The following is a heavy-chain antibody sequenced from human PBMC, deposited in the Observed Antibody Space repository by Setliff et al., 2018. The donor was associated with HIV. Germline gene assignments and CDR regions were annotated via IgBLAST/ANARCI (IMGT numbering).Heavy chain of an antibody. CDR1: GYTLTELS. CDR3: ARGLTAANYQNYYYMDV. CDR2: FDPEDGET. J-gene: IGHJ6*03. Sequence: ASVKVSCKVSGYTLTELSMHWVRQAPGKGLEWMGGFDPEDGETIYAQKFQGRVTMTEDTSTDTAYMELSSLRSEDTAVYYCARGLTAANYQNYYYMDVWGKGTTVTVSS. V-gene: IGHV1-24*01. D-gene: IGHD2-2*01.